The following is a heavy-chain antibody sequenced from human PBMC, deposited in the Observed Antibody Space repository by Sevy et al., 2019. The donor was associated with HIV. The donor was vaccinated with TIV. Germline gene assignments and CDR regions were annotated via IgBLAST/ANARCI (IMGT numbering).Heavy chain of an antibody. J-gene: IGHJ4*02. D-gene: IGHD3-3*01. CDR1: GGSISSSSYY. V-gene: IGHV4-39*01. CDR3: ASGKSITIFGVGSSAPYFDY. CDR2: IYYSGST. Sequence: SETLSLTCTVSGGSISSSSYYWGWIRQPPGKGLEWIGSIYYSGSTYYNPSLKSRVTISVDTSKNQFSLKLSSVTAADTAVYYCASGKSITIFGVGSSAPYFDYWGQGTLVTVSS.